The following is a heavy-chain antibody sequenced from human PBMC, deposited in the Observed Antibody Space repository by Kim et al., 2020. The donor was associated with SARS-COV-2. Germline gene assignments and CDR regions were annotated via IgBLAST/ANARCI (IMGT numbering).Heavy chain of an antibody. Sequence: GGSLRLSCAASGFTFSSYAMHWVRQAPGKGLEWVAVISYDGSNKYYADPVKGRFTISRDNSKNTLYLQMNSLRAEDTAVYYCARDPGYYGSGINGGYYYYYGMDVWGQGTTVTVSS. CDR3: ARDPGYYGSGINGGYYYYYGMDV. V-gene: IGHV3-30*04. D-gene: IGHD3-10*01. J-gene: IGHJ6*02. CDR1: GFTFSSYA. CDR2: ISYDGSNK.